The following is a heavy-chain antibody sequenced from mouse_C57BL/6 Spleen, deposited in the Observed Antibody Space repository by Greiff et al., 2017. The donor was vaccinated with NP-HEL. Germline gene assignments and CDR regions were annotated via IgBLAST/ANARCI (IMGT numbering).Heavy chain of an antibody. V-gene: IGHV1-82*01. CDR1: GYAFSSSW. Sequence: VQLQQSGPELVKPGASVKISCKASGYAFSSSWMNWVKQRPGKGLEWIGRIYPGDGDTNYNGKFKGKATLTADKSSSTAYMQLSSLTSEDSAVYFCAREEAYYSNSRFAYWGQGTLVTVSA. D-gene: IGHD2-5*01. J-gene: IGHJ3*01. CDR2: IYPGDGDT. CDR3: AREEAYYSNSRFAY.